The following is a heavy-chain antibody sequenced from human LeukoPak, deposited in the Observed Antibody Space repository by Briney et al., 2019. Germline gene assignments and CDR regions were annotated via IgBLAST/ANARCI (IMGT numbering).Heavy chain of an antibody. CDR3: ARGTSRVAHDY. V-gene: IGHV4-34*01. D-gene: IGHD2-15*01. J-gene: IGHJ4*02. Sequence: PSETLSLTCAVCGGSFSGYYWSWIRQPPGKGLEWIGEINHSGSTNYNPSLKSRVTKSVDTSKNQFSLKLSSVTAADTAVYYCARGTSRVAHDYWGQGTLVTVSS. CDR1: GGSFSGYY. CDR2: INHSGST.